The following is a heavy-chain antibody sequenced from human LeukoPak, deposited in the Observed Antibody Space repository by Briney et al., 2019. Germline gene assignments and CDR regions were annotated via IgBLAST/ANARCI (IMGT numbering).Heavy chain of an antibody. Sequence: GGSLRLSCAASGFTFSNFWMSWVRQAPGKGLEWVANIKRDGGDKYYVDSVKGRFSISRDNAKNSLYLHMNSLRAEDTAVYYCTRGRGTIYIFDYWGQGTLVTVSS. CDR2: IKRDGGDK. D-gene: IGHD2/OR15-2a*01. V-gene: IGHV3-7*05. CDR3: TRGRGTIYIFDY. J-gene: IGHJ4*02. CDR1: GFTFSNFW.